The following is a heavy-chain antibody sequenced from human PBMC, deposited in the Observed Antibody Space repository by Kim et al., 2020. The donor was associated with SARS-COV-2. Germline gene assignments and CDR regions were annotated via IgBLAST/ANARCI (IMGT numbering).Heavy chain of an antibody. D-gene: IGHD3-3*02. V-gene: IGHV3-30-3*01. CDR1: GFTFSSYA. CDR3: ARAEAISSPVDY. Sequence: GGSLRLSCAASGFTFSSYAMHWVRQAPGKGLEGVAVISYDGSNKYYADSVKGRFTISRDNSKNTLYLQMNSLRAEDTAVYYCARAEAISSPVDYWGQGTLVTVSS. CDR2: ISYDGSNK. J-gene: IGHJ4*02.